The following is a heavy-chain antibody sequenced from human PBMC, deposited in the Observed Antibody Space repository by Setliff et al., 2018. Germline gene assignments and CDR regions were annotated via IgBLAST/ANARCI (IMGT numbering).Heavy chain of an antibody. CDR2: ISAYNGNA. CDR1: GYTFTSYG. CDR3: ARSPPTVVVTAIQAIFDY. D-gene: IGHD2-21*02. J-gene: IGHJ4*02. V-gene: IGHV1-18*01. Sequence: ASVKVSCKASGYTFTSYGISWVRQAPGQGLEWMGWISAYNGNANYAQKLQGRLTMTTDTSTSTAYMELRSLRSDDTAVYYRARSPPTVVVTAIQAIFDYWGQGTLVTVSS.